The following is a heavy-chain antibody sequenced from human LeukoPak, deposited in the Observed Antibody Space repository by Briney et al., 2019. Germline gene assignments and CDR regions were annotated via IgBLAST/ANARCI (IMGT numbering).Heavy chain of an antibody. V-gene: IGHV3-15*01. CDR3: TASTGVYYYDSVDI. Sequence: GGSLRLSCAASGFTFSNAWMSWVRQAPGKGLEWVGRIKSKTDGGTTDYAAPVKGRFTISRDDSKNTLYLQMNSLKTEDTAVYYCTASTGVYYYDSVDIWGQGIMVTVSS. CDR2: IKSKTDGGTT. D-gene: IGHD3-22*01. J-gene: IGHJ3*02. CDR1: GFTFSNAW.